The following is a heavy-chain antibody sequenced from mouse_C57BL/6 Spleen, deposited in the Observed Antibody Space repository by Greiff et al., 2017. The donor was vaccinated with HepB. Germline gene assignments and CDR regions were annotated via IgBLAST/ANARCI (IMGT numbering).Heavy chain of an antibody. Sequence: EVKLQQSGPELVKPGASVKISCKASGYTFTDYYMNWVKQSHGKSLEWIGDINPNNGGTSYNQKFKGKATLTVDKSSSTAYMELRSLTSEDSAVYYCARDGDYDGAWFAYWGQGTLVTVSA. J-gene: IGHJ3*01. CDR3: ARDGDYDGAWFAY. CDR1: GYTFTDYY. D-gene: IGHD2-4*01. CDR2: INPNNGGT. V-gene: IGHV1-26*01.